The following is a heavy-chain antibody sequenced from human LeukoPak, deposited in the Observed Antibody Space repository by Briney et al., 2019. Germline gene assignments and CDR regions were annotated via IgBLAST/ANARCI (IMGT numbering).Heavy chain of an antibody. J-gene: IGHJ4*02. CDR2: ISYDGNNR. D-gene: IGHD6-19*01. V-gene: IGHV3-30-3*01. CDR3: ARDIIAVASSDY. Sequence: GGSLRLSRAASGFPFSTYAMQWVRQAPGKGLEWVAVISYDGNNRYYADSVNGRFTISRDNSKDTLYLQMNSLRIEDTAVYYCARDIIAVASSDYWGPGTLVTVSS. CDR1: GFPFSTYA.